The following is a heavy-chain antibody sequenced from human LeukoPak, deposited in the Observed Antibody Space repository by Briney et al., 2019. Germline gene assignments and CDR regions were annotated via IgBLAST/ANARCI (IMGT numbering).Heavy chain of an antibody. CDR3: ARMVRERHSFDI. J-gene: IGHJ3*02. Sequence: SETLSLTCDVYGGSFSAFYWSWIRRPPGKKLEWIGEINHSGSTNQNPSLKSRVTMSVDTSNHRFSLRLRSVTAADTAVYYCARMVRERHSFDIWGRGTMVTVSS. CDR2: INHSGST. D-gene: IGHD3-10*01. CDR1: GGSFSAFY. V-gene: IGHV4-34*01.